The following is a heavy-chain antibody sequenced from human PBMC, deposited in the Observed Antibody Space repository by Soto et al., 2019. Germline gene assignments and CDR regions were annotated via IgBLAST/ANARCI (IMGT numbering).Heavy chain of an antibody. Sequence: EVQLVESGGGLIQPGGSLRLSCAVSGFTVSNNYMSWVRQAPGKGLEGVSVIYSGGYTAYGDSVKGRFTISRDNSKNTLYLEMNGQRATHPGVFSGAPQRGGGGYWGQGTLVTVSS. V-gene: IGHV3-53*01. CDR3: APQRGGGGY. J-gene: IGHJ4*02. CDR2: IYSGGYT. D-gene: IGHD6-25*01. CDR1: GFTVSNNY.